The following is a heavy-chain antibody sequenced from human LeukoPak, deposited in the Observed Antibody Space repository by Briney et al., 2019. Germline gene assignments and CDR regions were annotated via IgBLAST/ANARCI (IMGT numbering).Heavy chain of an antibody. CDR2: ISDDGRRK. J-gene: IGHJ4*02. D-gene: IGHD4-17*01. V-gene: IGHV3-30*18. Sequence: GGSLRLSCAASGFSFISYGMHWVRQAPGKGLEWVGVISDDGRRKDYADSVKGRFTISKDNSKDTLYLQMNSLRAEDTAVYYCAKRPSDYGDYVSYFDYWGQGTLVTVSS. CDR1: GFSFISYG. CDR3: AKRPSDYGDYVSYFDY.